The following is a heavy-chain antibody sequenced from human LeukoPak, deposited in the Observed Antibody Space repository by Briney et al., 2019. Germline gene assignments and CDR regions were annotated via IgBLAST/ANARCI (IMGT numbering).Heavy chain of an antibody. J-gene: IGHJ4*02. V-gene: IGHV1-46*01. Sequence: ASVKVSCKASGYTFTSYYMHWVRQAPGQGLEWMGIINPSGGSTSYAQKFQGRVTITTDESTSTAYMELSSLRSEDTAVYYCARDLRRYSYGGVFDYWGQGTLVTVSS. CDR2: INPSGGST. CDR1: GYTFTSYY. CDR3: ARDLRRYSYGGVFDY. D-gene: IGHD5-18*01.